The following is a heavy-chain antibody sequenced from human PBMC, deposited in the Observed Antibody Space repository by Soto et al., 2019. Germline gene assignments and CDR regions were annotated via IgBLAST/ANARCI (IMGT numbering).Heavy chain of an antibody. Sequence: SETLSLTCTVSGGSISSGGYYWSWIRHHPGKGLEWIGYIYYSVSTYYNPSLKSRVTISVDTSKNQFSLKLSSVTAADTAVYYCAAQGGDCSSTSCPDYWGQGNLVPVSS. CDR1: GGSISSGGYY. D-gene: IGHD2-2*01. J-gene: IGHJ4*02. CDR3: AAQGGDCSSTSCPDY. CDR2: IYYSVST. V-gene: IGHV4-31*03.